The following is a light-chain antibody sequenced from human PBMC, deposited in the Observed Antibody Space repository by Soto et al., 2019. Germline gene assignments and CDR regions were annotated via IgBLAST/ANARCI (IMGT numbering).Light chain of an antibody. Sequence: DIEMTQSPSTLSVSPGERVTITCRASQSVSSWLAWYQQKPGKAPKLLIYDASTWESGVPAKFSGSGSGTDFTLTIRSLQPEDFAAYYCQQYSSWPWTFGQGTKVDIK. V-gene: IGKV1-5*01. CDR2: DAS. J-gene: IGKJ1*01. CDR1: QSVSSW. CDR3: QQYSSWPWT.